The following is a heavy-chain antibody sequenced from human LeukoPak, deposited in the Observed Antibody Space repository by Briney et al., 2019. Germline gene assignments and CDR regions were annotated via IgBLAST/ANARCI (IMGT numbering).Heavy chain of an antibody. CDR2: ISGSGGAT. D-gene: IGHD3-10*01. J-gene: IGHJ5*02. V-gene: IGHV3-23*01. CDR3: AKAVYGSGKPWFDP. CDR1: GFTFSNYA. Sequence: PGGSLRLSCAASGFTFSNYAVAWVRQAPGKGLDWVSSISGSGGATYYADSVKGRFTISRDNSKNTLYLQMNSLRAEDTAVYHCAKAVYGSGKPWFDPWGQGTLVTVSS.